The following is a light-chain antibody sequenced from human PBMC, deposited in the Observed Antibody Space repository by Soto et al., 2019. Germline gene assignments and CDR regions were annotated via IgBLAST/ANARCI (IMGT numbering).Light chain of an antibody. CDR1: QSVGSY. J-gene: IGKJ1*01. CDR3: QQTEDNAWP. CDR2: ATS. Sequence: DIQMTQSPSSLSASVGDTVTIACRASQSVGSYVNWFRQRPGKDPNLLIFATSHLHSGVPSRFSGSGSGTDFTLTIISLQPEDFATYFCQQTEDNAWPFGQGMKLEL. V-gene: IGKV1-39*01.